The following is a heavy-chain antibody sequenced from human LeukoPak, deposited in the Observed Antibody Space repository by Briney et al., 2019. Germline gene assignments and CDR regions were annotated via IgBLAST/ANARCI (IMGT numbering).Heavy chain of an antibody. CDR2: IPYDGSNK. D-gene: IGHD3-9*01. CDR1: GFTFSSYG. J-gene: IGHJ4*02. V-gene: IGHV3-30*18. CDR3: AKPQSPSFDWLPGDY. Sequence: GRSLRLSCAASGFTFSSYGMHWVRQAPGKGLEWVAVIPYDGSNKYYADSVKGRFTISRDNSKNTLYLQMNSLRAEDTAVYYCAKPQSPSFDWLPGDYWGQGTLVTVSS.